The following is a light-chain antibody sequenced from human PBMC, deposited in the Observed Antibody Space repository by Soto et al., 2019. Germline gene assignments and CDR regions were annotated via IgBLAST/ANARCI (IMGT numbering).Light chain of an antibody. Sequence: DIQMTQSPSTLSASVGDRVTNTCRASQSISSCLAWYQQKPGKDPNLLIYKASTLESGVPSRFSGSGSGTEFTLTISRLQPDDFATYYCQQYNSYPLTFGGGTKVEIK. CDR3: QQYNSYPLT. CDR1: QSISSC. CDR2: KAS. J-gene: IGKJ4*01. V-gene: IGKV1-5*03.